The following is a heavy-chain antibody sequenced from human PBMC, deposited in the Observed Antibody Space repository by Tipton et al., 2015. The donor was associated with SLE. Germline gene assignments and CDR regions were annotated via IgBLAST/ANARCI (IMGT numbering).Heavy chain of an antibody. CDR3: AKGCGSNCYSMMS. J-gene: IGHJ5*02. V-gene: IGHV3-30*04. CDR2: ISYDGSNK. CDR1: GFTFSSYA. Sequence: SLRLSCAASGFTFSSYAMHWVRQAPGKGLEWVAVISYDGSNKYYADSVKGRFTISRDNSKSTLYLQMNSLRAEDTAIYYCAKGCGSNCYSMMSWGQGTLVTVSS. D-gene: IGHD2-21*02.